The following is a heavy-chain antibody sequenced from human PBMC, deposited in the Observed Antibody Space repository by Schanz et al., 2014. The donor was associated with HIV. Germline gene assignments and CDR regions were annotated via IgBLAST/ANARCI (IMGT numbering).Heavy chain of an antibody. CDR1: GYTFTGYY. Sequence: QVQLVQSGAEGRKPGASVKVSCKASGYTFTGYYMHWVRQAPGQGLEWMGWINPNSGGTNYAQKFQGRVTMTTDTSTSTAYMELRSLRSDDTAVYYCARGAAEMATMTPWRYWGQGTLVTVSS. V-gene: IGHV1-2*02. CDR3: ARGAAEMATMTPWRY. CDR2: INPNSGGT. D-gene: IGHD5-12*01. J-gene: IGHJ4*02.